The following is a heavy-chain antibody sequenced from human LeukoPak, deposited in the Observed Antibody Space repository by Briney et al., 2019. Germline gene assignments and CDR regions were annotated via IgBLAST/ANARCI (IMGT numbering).Heavy chain of an antibody. D-gene: IGHD3/OR15-3a*01. J-gene: IGHJ4*02. Sequence: GASVKVSCKASGYTFTGYYIHWVRQAPGQGLEWMGWINPNSGGTDYAQKFQGRVTMTRDTSTSTAYMDLSSLRSDDTAVYYCAGRPDGLKVPLWNYWGQGTLVTVSS. CDR1: GYTFTGYY. V-gene: IGHV1-2*02. CDR3: AGRPDGLKVPLWNY. CDR2: INPNSGGT.